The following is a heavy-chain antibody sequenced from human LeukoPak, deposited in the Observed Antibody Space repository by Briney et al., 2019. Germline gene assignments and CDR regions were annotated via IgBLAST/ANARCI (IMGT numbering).Heavy chain of an antibody. V-gene: IGHV3-7*01. CDR2: IKEDGSEK. D-gene: IGHD3-22*01. J-gene: IGHJ3*02. Sequence: PGGSLRLSCAASGFTFRSYWMSWVRQAPGKGLEWVANIKEDGSEKYYLDPVKGRFSISRDNAKNSLYVQMNSLRAEDTAVYYCAREPVTYDRSGYYAGGSFDIWGQGTMVTVSS. CDR1: GFTFRSYW. CDR3: AREPVTYDRSGYYAGGSFDI.